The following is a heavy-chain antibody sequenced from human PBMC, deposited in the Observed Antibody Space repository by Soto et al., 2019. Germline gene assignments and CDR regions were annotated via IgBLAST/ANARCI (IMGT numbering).Heavy chain of an antibody. CDR3: AREGSYSAYNFAHGIQLWSFDF. Sequence: PSETLSLTCTVSGGSINTFYWSWVRQPAGKGLEWIGRIFSSGSTSFNPSLESRVAMPVDTSKNHFSINLSSVTAADMAVYYCAREGSYSAYNFAHGIQLWSFDFWGQGALVTVSS. D-gene: IGHD5-12*01. J-gene: IGHJ4*02. CDR2: IFSSGST. CDR1: GGSINTFY. V-gene: IGHV4-4*07.